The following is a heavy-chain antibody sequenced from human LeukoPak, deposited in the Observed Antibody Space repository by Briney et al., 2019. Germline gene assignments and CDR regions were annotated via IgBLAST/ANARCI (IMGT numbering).Heavy chain of an antibody. CDR2: IEPAGSAT. V-gene: IGHV3-7*01. J-gene: IGHJ4*02. CDR3: GRFGYVAAVDS. CDR1: GFTSSSYW. Sequence: GGSLRLSCTASGFTSSSYWMTWVRQAPGKGLEWVANIEPAGSATYYVDSVKGRFTISRDNTKNLLYLQMNSLRAEDSAVYHCGRFGYVAAVDSWGQGALVTVSS. D-gene: IGHD2-15*01.